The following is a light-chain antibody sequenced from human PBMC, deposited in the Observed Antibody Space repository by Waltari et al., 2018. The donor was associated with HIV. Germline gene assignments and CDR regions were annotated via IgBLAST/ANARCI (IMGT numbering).Light chain of an antibody. CDR2: EDN. CDR1: SGRIARNY. Sequence: NFMLTQPHSVSESPGKTVTISCTRSSGRIARNYVQWYQQRPGSAPTTVIYEDNQRPSGVPDRFSGSIDSSSNSASLTISGLKTEDEADYYCQSYDSSNHVVFGGGTKLTVL. CDR3: QSYDSSNHVV. V-gene: IGLV6-57*03. J-gene: IGLJ2*01.